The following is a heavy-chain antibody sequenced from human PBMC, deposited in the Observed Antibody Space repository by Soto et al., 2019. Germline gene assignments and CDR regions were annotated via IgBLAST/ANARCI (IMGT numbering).Heavy chain of an antibody. J-gene: IGHJ6*02. CDR3: GRDLLATASARWYFYYGLDV. D-gene: IGHD3-3*02. CDR2: IFNSGTI. V-gene: IGHV4-59*02. Sequence: PXETRSLTCSVFGSSVNSYYWSWIRQSPGMGLEWIGHIFNSGTIHYNPSLKSRVTMSVDSSKNQVSLKMNSVTAADTAIYYCGRDLLATASARWYFYYGLDVWGQGTAATVSS. CDR1: GSSVNSYY.